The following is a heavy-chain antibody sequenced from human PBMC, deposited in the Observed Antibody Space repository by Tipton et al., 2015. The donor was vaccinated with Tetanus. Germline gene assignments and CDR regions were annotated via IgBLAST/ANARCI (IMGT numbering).Heavy chain of an antibody. V-gene: IGHV4-4*07. CDR3: ARASSGSYYYFAY. CDR1: DGSISGYS. D-gene: IGHD1-26*01. CDR2: IYTSGST. Sequence: LRLSCTVSDGSISGYSWNWIRQPAGKGLEWIGRIYTSGSTKNSPSLKSRVTMSVDTSKTQFSLRLSSVTAADTAVYYCARASSGSYYYFAYWGQGTLVTVSS. J-gene: IGHJ4*02.